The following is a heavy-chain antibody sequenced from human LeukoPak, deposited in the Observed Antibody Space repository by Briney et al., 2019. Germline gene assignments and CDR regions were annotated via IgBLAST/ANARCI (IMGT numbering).Heavy chain of an antibody. CDR3: ARRPYSKYDFYYGMDV. Sequence: GGSLRLSCAASGFTVSTNYMNWVRQAPGKGLEGGTMIYSGGSTSYAHSLKGRFTISRDNSKNTLYLQMNSLRAEDMAVYYCARRPYSKYDFYYGMDVWGQGTTVTVSS. J-gene: IGHJ6*02. CDR1: GFTVSTNY. D-gene: IGHD4-11*01. V-gene: IGHV3-66*01. CDR2: IYSGGST.